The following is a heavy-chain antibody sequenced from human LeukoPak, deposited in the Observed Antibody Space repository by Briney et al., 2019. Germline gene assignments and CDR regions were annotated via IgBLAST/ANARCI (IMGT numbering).Heavy chain of an antibody. CDR1: GFTFNNFG. V-gene: IGHV3-21*01. J-gene: IGHJ6*03. CDR3: AREARGGYSYVGRYYYYMDV. CDR2: ISSSSSYI. D-gene: IGHD5-18*01. Sequence: GGSLRLSCAASGFTFNNFGLHWVRQAPGKGLEWVSSISSSSSYIYYADSVKGRFTISRDNAKNSLYLQMNSLRAEDTAVYYCAREARGGYSYVGRYYYYMDVWGKGTTVTVSS.